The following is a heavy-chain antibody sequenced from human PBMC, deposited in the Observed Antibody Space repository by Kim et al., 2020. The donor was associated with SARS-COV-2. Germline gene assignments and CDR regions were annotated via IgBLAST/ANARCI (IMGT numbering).Heavy chain of an antibody. CDR1: GFTFSSYS. J-gene: IGHJ6*02. V-gene: IGHV3-21*04. D-gene: IGHD6-13*01. CDR3: ARGGGIAAAGKIPPIYYYYGMDV. CDR2: ISSSSSYI. Sequence: GGSLRLSCAASGFTFSSYSMNWVRQAPGKGLEWVSSISSSSSYIYYADSVKGRFTISRDNAKNSLYLQMNSLRAEDTAVYYCARGGGIAAAGKIPPIYYYYGMDVWGQGTTVTVSS.